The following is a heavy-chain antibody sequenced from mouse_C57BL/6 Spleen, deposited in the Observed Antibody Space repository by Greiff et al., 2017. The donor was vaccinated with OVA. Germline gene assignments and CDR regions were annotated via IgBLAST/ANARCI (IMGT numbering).Heavy chain of an antibody. CDR1: GYSITSCYY. CDR2: ISYDGSN. Sequence: VQLQQSGPGLVKPSQSLSLTCSVTGYSITSCYYWNWIRQFPGNKLEWMGYISYDGSNNYNPSLKNRISITRDTSKNQFFLKLNSVTTEDTATYYCARGGYYGNYGLAWFAYWGQGTLVTVSA. D-gene: IGHD2-1*01. J-gene: IGHJ3*01. CDR3: ARGGYYGNYGLAWFAY. V-gene: IGHV3-6*01.